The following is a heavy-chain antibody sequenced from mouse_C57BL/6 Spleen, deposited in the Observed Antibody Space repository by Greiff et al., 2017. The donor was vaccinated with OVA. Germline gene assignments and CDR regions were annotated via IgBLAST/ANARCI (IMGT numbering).Heavy chain of an antibody. J-gene: IGHJ3*01. CDR3: ARGGSSYSGFAD. Sequence: QVQLKESGPELVKPGASVKISCKASGYSFTSYYIHWVKQRPGQGLEWIGWIYPGSGNTKYNEKFKGKATLTADTSSSTAYMQLSSLTSEDSAVYYCARGGSSYSGFADWGQGTLVTVSA. CDR2: IYPGSGNT. D-gene: IGHD1-1*01. V-gene: IGHV1-66*01. CDR1: GYSFTSYY.